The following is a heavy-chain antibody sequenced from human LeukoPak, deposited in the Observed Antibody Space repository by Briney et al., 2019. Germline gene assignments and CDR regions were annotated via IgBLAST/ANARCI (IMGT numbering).Heavy chain of an antibody. CDR3: ARVGRYRLFDY. V-gene: IGHV4-34*01. CDR1: GGSFSGYY. D-gene: IGHD3-9*01. J-gene: IGHJ4*02. CDR2: INYSGST. Sequence: SETLSLTCAVYGGSFSGYYWSWIRQPPGKGLEWIGEINYSGSTNYNPSLKSRVTISVDTSKNQFSLRLSSLTAADTAVYYCARVGRYRLFDYWGQGTLVTVSS.